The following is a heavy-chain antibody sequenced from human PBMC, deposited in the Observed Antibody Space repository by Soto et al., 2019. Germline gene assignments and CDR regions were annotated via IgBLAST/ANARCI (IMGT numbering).Heavy chain of an antibody. J-gene: IGHJ4*01. CDR2: IYWDDDK. CDR1: GFSLTTRGVG. Sequence: PTMVNPTQTLTLTCSLSGFSLTTRGVGVGWIRQPPGKAPEWLALIYWDDDKRYRSSLKSRLTINKDTSRNQVVLTMTNMGPADTATYYCARKKSTYLAYYFDYWGHGAPAPVSS. V-gene: IGHV2-5*02. D-gene: IGHD2-21*01. CDR3: ARKKSTYLAYYFDY.